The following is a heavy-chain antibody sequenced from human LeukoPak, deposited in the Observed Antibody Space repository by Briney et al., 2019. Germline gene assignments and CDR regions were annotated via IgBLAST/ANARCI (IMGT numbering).Heavy chain of an antibody. CDR3: ARCPGSGTSSYYYYYMDV. Sequence: QAGGSPRLSRAASGFTFSSYAMHWVRQAPGKGLEWVAIISYDGSNKYYADSVKGRFTISRDNSKNALFLQMNSLRAEDTAVYYCARCPGSGTSSYYYYYMDVWGKGTTVTVSS. CDR1: GFTFSSYA. D-gene: IGHD3-10*01. CDR2: ISYDGSNK. J-gene: IGHJ6*03. V-gene: IGHV3-30*01.